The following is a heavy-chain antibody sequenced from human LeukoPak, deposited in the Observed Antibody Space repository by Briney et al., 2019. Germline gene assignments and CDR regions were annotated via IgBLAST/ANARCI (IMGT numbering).Heavy chain of an antibody. Sequence: GGSLSLSCAPSGFTLSSYGMHWVRQAPGKGLEWVAFIRYDGSNKYYADSVKGRLTISRDNSKNTLYLQMNSLRAEDTAVYYCTTIKDWFDPWGQGTLVTVSS. CDR1: GFTLSSYG. D-gene: IGHD1-14*01. V-gene: IGHV3-30*02. CDR2: IRYDGSNK. J-gene: IGHJ5*02. CDR3: TTIKDWFDP.